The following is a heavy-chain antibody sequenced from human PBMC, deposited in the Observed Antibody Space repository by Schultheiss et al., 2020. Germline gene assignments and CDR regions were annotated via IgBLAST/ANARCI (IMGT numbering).Heavy chain of an antibody. V-gene: IGHV3-53*01. D-gene: IGHD3-3*01. CDR1: GFTFSSYA. CDR2: IYSGGST. CDR3: ARDLEYYGMDV. Sequence: WGSLRLSCAASGFTFSSYAMSWVRQAPGKGLEWVSVIYSGGSTYYADSVKGRFTISRDNSKNTLYLQMNSLRAEDTAVYYCARDLEYYGMDVWGQGTTVTVSS. J-gene: IGHJ6*02.